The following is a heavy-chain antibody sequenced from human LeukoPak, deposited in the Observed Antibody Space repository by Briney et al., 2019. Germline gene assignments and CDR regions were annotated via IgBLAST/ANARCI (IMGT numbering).Heavy chain of an antibody. CDR3: ARWRGDAGTGGADN. Sequence: PSGTLSLTCTVSGGSISSSTYYWGWIRQPPGKGLEWIGSIYYSGSTYYNPSLKSRVSISGDTSKNQFSLKWTSVTAANTAMYYCARWRGDAGTGGADNWGQGTLVTVSS. D-gene: IGHD6-13*01. CDR2: IYYSGST. J-gene: IGHJ4*02. V-gene: IGHV4-39*07. CDR1: GGSISSSTYY.